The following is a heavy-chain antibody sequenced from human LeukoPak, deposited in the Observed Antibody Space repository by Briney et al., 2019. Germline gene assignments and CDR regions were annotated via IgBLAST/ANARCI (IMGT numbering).Heavy chain of an antibody. J-gene: IGHJ4*02. CDR1: GFTFSSRA. D-gene: IGHD6-13*01. V-gene: IGHV3-30*18. Sequence: GGSLRLSCAASGFTFSSRAMYWVRQAPGKGLEWVAGLSYDGSNTYYVDSVKGRFTISGDNSKNTLYLQMDSLRTEDTAVYYCAKDPQQLILSYYFDDWGQGTLVTVSS. CDR2: LSYDGSNT. CDR3: AKDPQQLILSYYFDD.